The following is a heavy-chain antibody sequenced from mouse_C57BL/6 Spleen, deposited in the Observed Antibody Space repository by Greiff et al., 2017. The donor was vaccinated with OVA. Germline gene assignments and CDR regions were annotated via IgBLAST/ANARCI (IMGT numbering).Heavy chain of an antibody. CDR1: GYTFTDYN. V-gene: IGHV1-18*01. Sequence: EVQLQQSGPELVKPGASVKIPCKASGYTFTDYNMDWVKQSHGQSLEWIGDINPNNGGTIYNQKFKGKATLTVDKSSSTAYMELRSLTSEDTAVYYCARGFRGLLRFDDWGQGTTLTVSS. J-gene: IGHJ2*01. D-gene: IGHD1-1*01. CDR2: INPNNGGT. CDR3: ARGFRGLLRFDD.